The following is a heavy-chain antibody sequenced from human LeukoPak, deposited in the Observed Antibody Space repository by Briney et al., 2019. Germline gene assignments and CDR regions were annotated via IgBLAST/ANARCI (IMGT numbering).Heavy chain of an antibody. D-gene: IGHD2-2*01. CDR3: ANGGYCSSTSCYPKWFDP. Sequence: SETLSLTCNVSGSSISTYYWSWIRQPPGKGLEWIGYIYYSGSTNYNPSLKSRVTISVDSSKSQFSLNLRSVTAADTAVYYCANGGYCSSTSCYPKWFDPWGQGTLVTVSS. V-gene: IGHV4-59*01. CDR2: IYYSGST. J-gene: IGHJ5*02. CDR1: GSSISTYY.